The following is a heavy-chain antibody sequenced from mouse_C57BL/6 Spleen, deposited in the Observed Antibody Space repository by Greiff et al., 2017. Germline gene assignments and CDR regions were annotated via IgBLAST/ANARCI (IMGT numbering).Heavy chain of an antibody. CDR3: ARESTTVYFDY. D-gene: IGHD1-1*01. J-gene: IGHJ2*01. Sequence: QVQLQQSGAELVRPGASVKLSCKASGYTFTDYYINWVKQRPGQGLEWIARIYPGSGNTYYNEKFKGKATLTAEKSSSTAYMQLSSLTSEDSAVYFCARESTTVYFDYWGQGTTLTVSS. CDR1: GYTFTDYY. CDR2: IYPGSGNT. V-gene: IGHV1-76*01.